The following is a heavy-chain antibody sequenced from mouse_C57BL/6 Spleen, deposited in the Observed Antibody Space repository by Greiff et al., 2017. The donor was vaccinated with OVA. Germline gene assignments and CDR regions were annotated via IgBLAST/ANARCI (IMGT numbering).Heavy chain of an antibody. CDR3: ARANWDLYAMDY. J-gene: IGHJ4*01. V-gene: IGHV1-54*01. CDR2: INPGSGGT. Sequence: QVQLKQSGAELVRPGTSVKVSCKASGYAFTNYLIEWVKQRPGQGLEWIGVINPGSGGTNYNEKFKGKATLTADKSSSTAYMQLSSLTSEDSAVYFCARANWDLYAMDYWGQGTSVTVSS. D-gene: IGHD4-1*01. CDR1: GYAFTNYL.